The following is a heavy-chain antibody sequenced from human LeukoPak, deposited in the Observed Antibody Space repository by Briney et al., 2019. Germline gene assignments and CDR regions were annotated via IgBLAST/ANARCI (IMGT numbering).Heavy chain of an antibody. CDR3: AKDYFNFQFLPFDS. D-gene: IGHD3-10*01. J-gene: IGHJ4*02. Sequence: GGTLRLSCAASGFTFSSYGMSWVRQAPGKGLEWVSSIGSDGANTYQTDSVKGRFTTSRDNSKNTLYLQMNSLRVEDTAIYFCAKDYFNFQFLPFDSWGQGTPVAVSS. V-gene: IGHV3-23*01. CDR1: GFTFSSYG. CDR2: IGSDGANT.